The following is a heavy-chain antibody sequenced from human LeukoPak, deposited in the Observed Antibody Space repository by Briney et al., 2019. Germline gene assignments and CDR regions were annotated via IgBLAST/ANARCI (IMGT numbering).Heavy chain of an antibody. D-gene: IGHD6-13*01. J-gene: IGHJ4*02. V-gene: IGHV4-39*07. CDR3: ARDRQQLVRGDYFDY. Sequence: SETLSLTCTVSGGSISSSSYYWGWIRQPPGKGLEWIGTIYYSGSTYYNPSLKSRVTISVDTSKNQFSLKLSSLTAADTAVYYCARDRQQLVRGDYFDYWGQGTLVTVSS. CDR1: GGSISSSSYY. CDR2: IYYSGST.